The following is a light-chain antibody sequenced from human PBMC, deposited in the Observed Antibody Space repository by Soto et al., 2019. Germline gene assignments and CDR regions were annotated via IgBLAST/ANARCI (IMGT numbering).Light chain of an antibody. CDR1: QSVGSNF. J-gene: IGKJ1*01. V-gene: IGKV3-20*01. Sequence: IVLTQSPGTLSLSPGERATLSCRASQSVGSNFLAWYQQKRGQAPRILIYAASNRASGIPDRFSGSGSGSDFTLTISRLEPEDFAVYYCQQYGSPPLAFAQGTRVEI. CDR3: QQYGSPPLA. CDR2: AAS.